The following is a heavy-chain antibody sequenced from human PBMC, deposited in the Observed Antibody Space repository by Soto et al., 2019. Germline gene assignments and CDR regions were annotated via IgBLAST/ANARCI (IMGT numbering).Heavy chain of an antibody. Sequence: GGSLILSWAASGFTFSSYFMHWARQAPGKGLEWVAVISYDGSNKYYADSVKGRFTISRDNSKNTLYLQMNSLRAEDTAVYYCAKARSRCSGGSCPDAFDIWGQGTMVTVSS. V-gene: IGHV3-30*18. J-gene: IGHJ3*02. CDR2: ISYDGSNK. CDR1: GFTFSSYF. D-gene: IGHD2-15*01. CDR3: AKARSRCSGGSCPDAFDI.